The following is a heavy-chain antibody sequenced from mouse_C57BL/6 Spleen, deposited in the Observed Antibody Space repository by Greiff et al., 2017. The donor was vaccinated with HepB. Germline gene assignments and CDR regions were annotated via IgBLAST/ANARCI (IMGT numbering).Heavy chain of an antibody. V-gene: IGHV1-15*01. J-gene: IGHJ4*01. CDR3: TRLRSYAMDY. Sequence: QVQLQQPGAELVRPGASVTLSCKASGYTFTDYEMHWVKQTPVHGLEWIGAIDPETGGTAYNQKFKGKAILTADKSSSTAYMELRSLTSEDSAVYYCTRLRSYAMDYWGQGTSVTVSS. CDR1: GYTFTDYE. D-gene: IGHD3-2*02. CDR2: IDPETGGT.